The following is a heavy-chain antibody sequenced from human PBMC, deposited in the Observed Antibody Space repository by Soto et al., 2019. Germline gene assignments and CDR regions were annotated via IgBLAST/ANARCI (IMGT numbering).Heavy chain of an antibody. Sequence: GGSLRLSCAASGFTFSDYAMSWIRQAPGKGLEWVSSISSGGGSPYYADSVKGRFTISRNNSKNTLFLQMNSLRAEDTAVYYCAKGDGRIVPRHFDYWGQGTLVTVSS. V-gene: IGHV3-23*01. CDR3: AKGDGRIVPRHFDY. CDR1: GFTFSDYA. CDR2: ISSGGGSP. J-gene: IGHJ4*02. D-gene: IGHD1-26*01.